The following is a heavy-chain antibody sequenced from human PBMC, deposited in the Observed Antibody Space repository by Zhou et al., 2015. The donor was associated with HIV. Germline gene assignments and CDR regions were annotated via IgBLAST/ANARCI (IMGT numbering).Heavy chain of an antibody. CDR1: GFSFTKYS. CDR2: IWADGSKK. CDR3: ATPRAPYSAGWTPTSASWFDP. J-gene: IGHJ5*02. D-gene: IGHD1-26*01. V-gene: IGHV3-33*08. Sequence: QVQFVESGGGLVQPGKSLRLSCAASGFSFTKYSMHWVRQAPGKGLEWLAVIWADGSKKLYSNSVRGRFSVSRDNSINTVYLQMNSLRAEDTALYYCATPRAPYSAGWTPTSASWFDPGAREPWSPSPQ.